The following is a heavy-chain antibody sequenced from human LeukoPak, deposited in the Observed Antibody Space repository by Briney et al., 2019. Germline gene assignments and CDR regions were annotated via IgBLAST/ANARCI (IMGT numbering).Heavy chain of an antibody. CDR1: GYTFTSYD. Sequence: ASVKVSCKASGYTFTSYDINWVRQATGQGLEWMGWMDPNSGNTGYAQKFQGRVTMTRNTSISTAYMELSSLRSQDTAVYYCARGIAMVRGVKPLDPWGQGTLVTVSS. J-gene: IGHJ5*02. D-gene: IGHD3-10*01. V-gene: IGHV1-8*01. CDR2: MDPNSGNT. CDR3: ARGIAMVRGVKPLDP.